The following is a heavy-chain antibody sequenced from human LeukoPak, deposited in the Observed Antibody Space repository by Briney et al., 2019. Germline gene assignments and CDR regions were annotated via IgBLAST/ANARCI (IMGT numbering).Heavy chain of an antibody. J-gene: IGHJ4*02. CDR1: GGTFSSYA. CDR2: IIPIFGTA. D-gene: IGHD3-22*01. V-gene: IGHV1-69*05. CDR3: ARDAYYYDSSGYYTGLPSDY. Sequence: SVKVSCKASGGTFSSYAISWVRQAPGQGLEWMGGIIPIFGTANYAQEFQGRVTITTDESTSTAYMELSSLRSEDTAVYYCARDAYYYDSSGYYTGLPSDYWGQGTLVTVSS.